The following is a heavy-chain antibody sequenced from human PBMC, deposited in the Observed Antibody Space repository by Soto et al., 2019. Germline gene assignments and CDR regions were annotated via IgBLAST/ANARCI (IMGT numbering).Heavy chain of an antibody. CDR3: AILSHDTYQYDY. J-gene: IGHJ4*02. V-gene: IGHV1-18*04. D-gene: IGHD2-15*01. CDR1: GYTFTNYG. Sequence: ASVKVSCKASGYTFTNYGILWLRQAPGQGLEWMGWISTYNGDTAYAQKIQDRVTLTRDISTSTAYMELRSLGSDDTAIYYCAILSHDTYQYDYWGQGTPVTVSS. CDR2: ISTYNGDT.